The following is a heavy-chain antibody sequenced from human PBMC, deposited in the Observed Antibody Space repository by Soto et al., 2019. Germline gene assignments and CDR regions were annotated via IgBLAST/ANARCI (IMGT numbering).Heavy chain of an antibody. J-gene: IGHJ5*02. CDR2: IIPIFGTA. CDR3: ARVGVTMVRGVNGWFDP. Sequence: QVQLVQSGAAVKKPGSSVKVSCKASGGTFSSYAISWVRQAPGQGLEWMGGIIPIFGTANYAQKFQGRVTITADESTSTAYMELSSLRSEDTAVYYCARVGVTMVRGVNGWFDPWGQGTLVTVSS. D-gene: IGHD3-10*01. V-gene: IGHV1-69*12. CDR1: GGTFSSYA.